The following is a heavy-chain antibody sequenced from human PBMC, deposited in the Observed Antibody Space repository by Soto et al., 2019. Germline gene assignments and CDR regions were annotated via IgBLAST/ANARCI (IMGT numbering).Heavy chain of an antibody. CDR1: GGSISKFY. D-gene: IGHD4-17*01. CDR3: VRDGSKTLRDWFDP. J-gene: IGHJ5*02. CDR2: VYATGTT. Sequence: SETLSLTCSVSGGSISKFYCIFVRNTAGKGLEWMGRVYATGTTDYNPSLRSRVAMSVDISKKTFSLRLTSVTAADTGVYYCVRDGSKTLRDWFDPWGQGRLVTVSS. V-gene: IGHV4-4*07.